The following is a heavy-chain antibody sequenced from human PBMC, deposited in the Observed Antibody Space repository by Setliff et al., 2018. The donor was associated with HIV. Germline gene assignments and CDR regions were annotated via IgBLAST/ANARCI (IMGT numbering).Heavy chain of an antibody. CDR2: IYTSGST. D-gene: IGHD2-15*01. CDR1: GGSISSGSYY. CDR3: ASQYCSAGSCFSDY. V-gene: IGHV4-61*02. J-gene: IGHJ4*02. Sequence: SETLSLTCTVSGGSISSGSYYWSWIRQPAGKGLEWIGRIYTSGSTNYNPSLKSRVTISVDTSKNQFSLKLSSVTAADTAVYYCASQYCSAGSCFSDYWGQRTMVTVSS.